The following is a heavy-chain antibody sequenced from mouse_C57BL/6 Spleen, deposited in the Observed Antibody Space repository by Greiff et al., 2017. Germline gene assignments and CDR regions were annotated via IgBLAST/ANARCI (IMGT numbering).Heavy chain of an antibody. J-gene: IGHJ2*01. CDR2: ILPGSGST. CDR1: GYTFTGYW. D-gene: IGHD3-2*02. CDR3: ARNVQLRLFDY. Sequence: VQLQQSGAELMKPGASVKLSCKATGYTFTGYWIEWVKQRPGHGLEWIGEILPGSGSTNYNEKFKGKATFPADTSSNTAYIPLISLTTEDSAVYYCARNVQLRLFDYWGQGTTLTVSS. V-gene: IGHV1-9*01.